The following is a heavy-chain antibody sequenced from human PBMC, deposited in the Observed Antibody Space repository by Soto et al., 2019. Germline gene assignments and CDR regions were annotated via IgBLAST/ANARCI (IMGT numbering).Heavy chain of an antibody. J-gene: IGHJ4*02. CDR1: GSSINSSGYY. D-gene: IGHD3-3*02. CDR3: ARLPSRHLVDY. V-gene: IGHV4-39*01. Sequence: AETLSLTCTVSGSSINSSGYYFVCIRQPPGKGLEWIGSMFYGVSTYYNPSLKSRVTVSVDTSKNQFSLNLRSVTAADTAVYYCARLPSRHLVDYWGQGTLVTVSS. CDR2: MFYGVST.